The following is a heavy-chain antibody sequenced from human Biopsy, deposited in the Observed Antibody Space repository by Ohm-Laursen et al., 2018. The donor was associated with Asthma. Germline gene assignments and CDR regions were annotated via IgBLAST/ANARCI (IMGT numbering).Heavy chain of an antibody. CDR3: ARGISRVTGLFDHFDS. D-gene: IGHD2-21*02. Sequence: GTLSLTCIVSGVSISSDYWSWIRQPPGKGLEWIGHIYYSGGTNYQPSLKSRVTISVDTSKNQFSLKLRSVTAADAAVYYCARGISRVTGLFDHFDSWGQGTLVTVSS. CDR2: IYYSGGT. CDR1: GVSISSDY. V-gene: IGHV4-59*01. J-gene: IGHJ4*02.